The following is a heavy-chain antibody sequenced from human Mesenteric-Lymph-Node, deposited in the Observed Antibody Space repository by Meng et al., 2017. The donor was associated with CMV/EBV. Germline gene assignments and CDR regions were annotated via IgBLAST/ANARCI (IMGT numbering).Heavy chain of an antibody. CDR1: GFTFNNYA. Sequence: GGSLRLSCAASGFTFNNYAMNWVRQAPGKGLEWVAYITSSGSTIYYADSVKGRFTISRDNAKNSLYLQMNSLRAEDTAVYYCARGDILTGYYFDSWGQGTLVTVSS. CDR3: ARGDILTGYYFDS. J-gene: IGHJ4*02. D-gene: IGHD3-9*01. V-gene: IGHV3-48*03. CDR2: ITSSGSTI.